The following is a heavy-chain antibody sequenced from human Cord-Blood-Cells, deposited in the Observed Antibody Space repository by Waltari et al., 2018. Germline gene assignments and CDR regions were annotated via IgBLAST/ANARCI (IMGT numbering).Heavy chain of an antibody. J-gene: IGHJ3*02. CDR2: IYHSGST. Sequence: QVQLQESGPGLVKPSETLSLTCAVSGYSISSGYSWGWIRQPPGKGLEWIGSIYHSGSTYYNPSLKSRVTISVDTSKNQFSLKLSSVTAADTAVYYCARATTDAFDIWGQGTMVTVSS. V-gene: IGHV4-38-2*01. CDR1: GYSISSGYS. D-gene: IGHD5-12*01. CDR3: ARATTDAFDI.